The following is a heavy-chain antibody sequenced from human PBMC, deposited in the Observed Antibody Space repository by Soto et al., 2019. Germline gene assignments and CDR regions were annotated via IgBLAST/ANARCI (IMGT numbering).Heavy chain of an antibody. J-gene: IGHJ4*02. CDR2: ISYDGSNK. V-gene: IGHV3-30-3*01. CDR3: ARGLVVVITLDH. D-gene: IGHD3-22*01. CDR1: GFMFDTYA. Sequence: QVQLVESGGGVVQPGRSLRLSCAASGFMFDTYAMHWVRQAPGKGLEWVALISYDGSNKYYADSVKGRFTISRDNSKNTLHLQMNSLRGDDMAVYYCARGLVVVITLDHWGQGTLVTVSS.